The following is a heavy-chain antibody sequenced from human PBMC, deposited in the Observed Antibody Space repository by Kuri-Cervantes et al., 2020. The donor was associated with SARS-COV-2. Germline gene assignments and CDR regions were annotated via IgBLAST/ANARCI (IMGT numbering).Heavy chain of an antibody. CDR2: IYYSGST. CDR3: ARAGEWLFGDAFDI. J-gene: IGHJ3*02. Sequence: SETLSPTCTVSGGSISSYYWSWIRQPPGKGLEWIGYIYYSGSTNYNPSLKSRVTISVDTSKNQFSLKLSSVTAADTAVYYCARAGEWLFGDAFDIWGQGTMVTVSS. V-gene: IGHV4-59*01. CDR1: GGSISSYY. D-gene: IGHD3-3*01.